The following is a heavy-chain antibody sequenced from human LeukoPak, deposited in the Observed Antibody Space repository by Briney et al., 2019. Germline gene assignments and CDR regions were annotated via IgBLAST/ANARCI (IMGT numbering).Heavy chain of an antibody. J-gene: IGHJ4*02. CDR1: SGSISSYY. CDR3: ARGRYTFDY. V-gene: IGHV4-59*01. Sequence: SSETLSLTCTVSSGSISSYYWSWIRQPPGKGLEWIGYVYYSGSANYNPSLKSRVTISVDTSKNQFSLKLSSVTAADTAVYYCARGRYTFDYWGQGTLVTVSS. CDR2: VYYSGSA. D-gene: IGHD1-1*01.